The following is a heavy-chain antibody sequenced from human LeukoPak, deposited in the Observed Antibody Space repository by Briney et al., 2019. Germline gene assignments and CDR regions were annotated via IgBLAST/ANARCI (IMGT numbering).Heavy chain of an antibody. J-gene: IGHJ4*02. CDR2: LSMRGTT. CDR3: TRNRGYYVNDY. V-gene: IGHV4-59*01. CDR1: GPSIRSSF. D-gene: IGHD1-26*01. Sequence: SETLSLTGTGSGPSIRSSFWNWIRQPPGSGLEWIGYLSMRGTTNYNPSLKSRVIISADTAENQFSLKVSSVTAADTAVYYCTRNRGYYVNDYWGQGILVTVSS.